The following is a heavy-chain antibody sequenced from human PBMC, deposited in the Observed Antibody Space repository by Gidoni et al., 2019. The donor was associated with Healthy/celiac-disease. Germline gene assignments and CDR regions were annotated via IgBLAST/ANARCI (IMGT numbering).Heavy chain of an antibody. Sequence: EVQLLESGGGLVQPGGSLRLSCAASGFTFSSYAMSWVRQAPGKGLEWVSAISGSGGSTYYADSVKGRFTISRDNSKNTLYLQMNSLRAEDTAVYYCAKVPRVVVVVAATWYFDLWGRGTLVTVSS. V-gene: IGHV3-23*01. J-gene: IGHJ2*01. CDR1: GFTFSSYA. D-gene: IGHD2-15*01. CDR2: ISGSGGST. CDR3: AKVPRVVVVVAATWYFDL.